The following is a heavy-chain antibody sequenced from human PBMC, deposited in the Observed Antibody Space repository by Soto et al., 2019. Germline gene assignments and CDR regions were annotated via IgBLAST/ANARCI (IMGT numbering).Heavy chain of an antibody. CDR2: IKPDGSEK. V-gene: IGHV3-7*01. CDR1: GFTFSNYW. CDR3: ARDATWNYRDY. D-gene: IGHD2-15*01. J-gene: IGHJ4*02. Sequence: GGSLRLSCAASGFTFSNYWMSLVRQAPGKGLEWVANIKPDGSEKYYVDSVKGRFTISRDNAKNSLYLQMNSLRAEDTAVYYCARDATWNYRDYWGRGTLVTVSS.